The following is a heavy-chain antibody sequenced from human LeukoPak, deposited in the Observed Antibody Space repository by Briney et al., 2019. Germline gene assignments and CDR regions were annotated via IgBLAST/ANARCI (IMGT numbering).Heavy chain of an antibody. CDR2: INQDGSAT. Sequence: GGSLRLSCAASGFTFSDFWMTWVRQAPGRGLEWVAHINQDGSATYSVDSVRGRFTISRDNVKNSLFLQLNILRAEDTAVYYCAREVYGDNYFDYWGRGTLVTVAS. J-gene: IGHJ4*02. D-gene: IGHD4-17*01. CDR3: AREVYGDNYFDY. CDR1: GFTFSDFW. V-gene: IGHV3-7*05.